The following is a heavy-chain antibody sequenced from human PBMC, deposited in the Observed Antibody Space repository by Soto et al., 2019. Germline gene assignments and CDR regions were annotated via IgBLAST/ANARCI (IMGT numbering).Heavy chain of an antibody. V-gene: IGHV3-23*01. Sequence: EVQLLESGGGLVQPGGSLRLSCEAFGFPFNNYPLTWVRQAPGKGLEWVSAISGGGDTTSYADSVKGRFTVSRDGSKNTLYLQMSSLRAEDTALYYCAKGRGGSGSLTPRVDFWGQGTLVTVSS. CDR1: GFPFNNYP. CDR3: AKGRGGSGSLTPRVDF. CDR2: ISGGGDTT. D-gene: IGHD3-10*01. J-gene: IGHJ4*02.